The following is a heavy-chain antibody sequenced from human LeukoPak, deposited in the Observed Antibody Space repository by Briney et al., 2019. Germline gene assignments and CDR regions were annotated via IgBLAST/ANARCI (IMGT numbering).Heavy chain of an antibody. J-gene: IGHJ4*02. CDR1: GFTFSSYA. V-gene: IGHV3-23*01. CDR2: ISGSGGST. D-gene: IGHD6-13*01. CDR3: AIDQYSSSWYKCFDY. Sequence: PGGSLRLSCAASGFTFSSYAMSWVRQAPGKGLEWVSAISGSGGSTYYADSVKGRFTISRDNSKNTLYLQMNSLRAEDTAVYYCAIDQYSSSWYKCFDYWGQGTLVTVSS.